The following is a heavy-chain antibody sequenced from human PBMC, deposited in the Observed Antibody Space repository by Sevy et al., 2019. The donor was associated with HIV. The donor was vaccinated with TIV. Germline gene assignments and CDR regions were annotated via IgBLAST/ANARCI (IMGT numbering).Heavy chain of an antibody. Sequence: ASVKVSCKASGYTFTSYGISWVRQAPGQGLEWMGWINAYNGNTNCAQKLQGRVTMTTDTSTSTAYMELRSLRSDDTAVYYCARDLGGYGGNSIDYWGQGTLVTVSS. CDR3: ARDLGGYGGNSIDY. CDR2: INAYNGNT. V-gene: IGHV1-18*01. CDR1: GYTFTSYG. D-gene: IGHD2-21*02. J-gene: IGHJ4*02.